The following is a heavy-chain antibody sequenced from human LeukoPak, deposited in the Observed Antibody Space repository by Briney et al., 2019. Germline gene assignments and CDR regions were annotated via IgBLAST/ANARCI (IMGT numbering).Heavy chain of an antibody. J-gene: IGHJ3*02. V-gene: IGHV4-59*12. Sequence: SETLSLTCTVSGGSINGYYWSWIRQTPEKGLEWIAYIYYSGSLNDNPSLKSRVTMSVDTSKNQFSLKLSSVTAADTAVYYCARDRLGYYDILTGYYRNDAFDIWGQGTMVTVSS. D-gene: IGHD3-9*01. CDR1: GGSINGYY. CDR3: ARDRLGYYDILTGYYRNDAFDI. CDR2: IYYSGSL.